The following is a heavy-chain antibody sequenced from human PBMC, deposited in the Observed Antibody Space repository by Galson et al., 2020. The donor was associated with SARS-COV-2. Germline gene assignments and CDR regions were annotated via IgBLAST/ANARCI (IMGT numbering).Heavy chain of an antibody. Sequence: ASVKVSCKASGYTFTDYPISWVRQAPGQGLEWMAWFSDHQDNANHAQHLQVRLSTTIDTSTSTAYMEVRSLTSDDTAVYYCARAVSGDTHAFDVWGQGKMVTVS. CDR2: FSDHQDNA. D-gene: IGHD3-10*01. CDR3: ARAVSGDTHAFDV. J-gene: IGHJ3*01. CDR1: GYTFTDYP. V-gene: IGHV1-18*01.